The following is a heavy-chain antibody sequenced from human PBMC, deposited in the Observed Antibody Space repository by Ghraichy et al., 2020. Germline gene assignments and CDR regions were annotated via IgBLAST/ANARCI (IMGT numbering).Heavy chain of an antibody. CDR2: INPSGGST. Sequence: ASVKVSCKASGYTFTSYYMHWVRQAPGQGHEWMGIINPSGGSTSHAQKFQGRVTMTRDTSTSTVYMELSSLRSEDTAVYYCARDNSGSYHANAKLDYWGQGTLVTVSS. J-gene: IGHJ4*02. D-gene: IGHD1-26*01. V-gene: IGHV1-46*01. CDR3: ARDNSGSYHANAKLDY. CDR1: GYTFTSYY.